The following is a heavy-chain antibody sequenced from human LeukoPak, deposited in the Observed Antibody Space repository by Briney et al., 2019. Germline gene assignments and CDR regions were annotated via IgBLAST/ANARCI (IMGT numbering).Heavy chain of an antibody. J-gene: IGHJ4*02. CDR1: GGSVSSGTYY. CDR3: ARVVATVTTDYFDY. Sequence: SETLSLTCTVSGGSVSSGTYYWSWIRQPPGKGLEWIGYIYYSGSTNYNPSLKSRVTISVDTSKNQFSLKLSSVTAADTAVYYCARVVATVTTDYFDYWGQGTLVTVSS. D-gene: IGHD4-17*01. CDR2: IYYSGST. V-gene: IGHV4-61*01.